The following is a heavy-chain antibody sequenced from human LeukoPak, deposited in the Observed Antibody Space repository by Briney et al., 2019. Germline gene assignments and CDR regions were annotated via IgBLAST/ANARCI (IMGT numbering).Heavy chain of an antibody. D-gene: IGHD3-22*01. CDR2: INPNSGGT. J-gene: IGHJ4*01. V-gene: IGHV1-2*02. Sequence: GASVKVSCKASGYSFTGYYVHWVRQAPGQGLEWMGWINPNSGGTGYAQKFQGRVTMTRDTSISTAYMELSRLRSDDTAVYYCARDYLLFDTSGYYYLLRYWGHGTLVTVSS. CDR1: GYSFTGYY. CDR3: ARDYLLFDTSGYYYLLRY.